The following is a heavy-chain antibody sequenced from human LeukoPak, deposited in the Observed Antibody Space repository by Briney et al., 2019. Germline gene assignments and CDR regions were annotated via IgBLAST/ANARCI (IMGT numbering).Heavy chain of an antibody. CDR1: DFTFSTYE. V-gene: IGHV3-23*01. CDR2: FSGSGGTT. D-gene: IGHD2-8*01. CDR3: ANGNRCTSPNCLGYYYFYMDV. J-gene: IGHJ6*03. Sequence: GGSLRLSCAASDFTFSTYEMNWIRQAPGRGLEWVSGFSGSGGTTYYADSVKGRFTISRDNSKNTLYLQMNSLRAEDTAVYYCANGNRCTSPNCLGYYYFYMDVWGKGTTVTVSS.